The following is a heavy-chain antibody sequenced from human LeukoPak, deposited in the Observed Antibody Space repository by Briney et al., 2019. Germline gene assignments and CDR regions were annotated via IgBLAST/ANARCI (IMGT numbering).Heavy chain of an antibody. J-gene: IGHJ4*02. V-gene: IGHV3-33*01. CDR3: ARDHSSGWYSDYFDY. CDR2: IWYDGSNK. CDR1: GFTFSSYG. D-gene: IGHD6-19*01. Sequence: NPGRSLRLSCAASGFTFSSYGMHWVRQAPGKGLEWVAVIWYDGSNKYYADSVKGRFTISRDNSKNTLYLQMNSLRAEDTAVYYCARDHSSGWYSDYFDYWGQGTLVTVSS.